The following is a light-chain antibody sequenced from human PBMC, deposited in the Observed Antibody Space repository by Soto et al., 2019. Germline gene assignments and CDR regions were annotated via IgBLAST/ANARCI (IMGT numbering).Light chain of an antibody. CDR1: QSVGRN. CDR2: DAS. CDR3: QQYDNWPYT. Sequence: EIVMTQSPATLSVSPGERATLSCRASQSVGRNLAWYQQKPGQAPGILIYDASTRATGIPARFSGSGSGTEFTLTINSLQSEDFAVYYCQQYDNWPYTFGQGTNVEIK. V-gene: IGKV3-15*01. J-gene: IGKJ2*01.